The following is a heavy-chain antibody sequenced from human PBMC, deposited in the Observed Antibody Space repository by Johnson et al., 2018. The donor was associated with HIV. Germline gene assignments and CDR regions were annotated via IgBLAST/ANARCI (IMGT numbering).Heavy chain of an antibody. CDR2: IKQDGSEK. Sequence: VQLVESGGGLVQPGGSLRLSCAASGFTFSSYWMSWVRQAPGKGLAWVANIKQDGSEKYYVDSVKGRFTISSDNAKNARYLQMSSRRAEDTAVYYWARAHYGSGSLDIWGQGTMVTVSS. CDR1: GFTFSSYW. V-gene: IGHV3-7*01. CDR3: ARAHYGSGSLDI. J-gene: IGHJ3*02. D-gene: IGHD3-10*01.